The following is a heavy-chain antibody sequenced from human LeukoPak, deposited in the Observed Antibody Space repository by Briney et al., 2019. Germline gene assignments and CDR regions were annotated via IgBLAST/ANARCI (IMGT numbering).Heavy chain of an antibody. J-gene: IGHJ4*02. CDR3: ARACYGSGSYCPFDY. D-gene: IGHD3-10*01. CDR2: ISGSGGTT. Sequence: PGGSLRLSCAASGFTLSNYGMSWVRQAPGKGLEWISAISGSGGTTYYADSVKGQFTISRDNAKNSLYLQMNSLRAEDTAVYYCARACYGSGSYCPFDYWGQGTLVTVSS. CDR1: GFTLSNYG. V-gene: IGHV3-23*01.